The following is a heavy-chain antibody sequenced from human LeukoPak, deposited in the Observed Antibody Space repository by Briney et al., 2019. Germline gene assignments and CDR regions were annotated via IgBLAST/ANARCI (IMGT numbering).Heavy chain of an antibody. J-gene: IGHJ6*02. CDR2: ISWNGGSL. CDR3: AKDVKRGFCTSTSCYYYYAMDV. D-gene: IGHD2-2*01. CDR1: GVTFDDFA. Sequence: GRSLRLSCVASGVTFDDFAMHWVQQVPGKGLEWVSSISWNGGSLGYADSVEGRFTISRDNARNSLYLQMSSLRVEDTALYYCAKDVKRGFCTSTSCYYYYAMDVWGQGTTVTVSS. V-gene: IGHV3-9*01.